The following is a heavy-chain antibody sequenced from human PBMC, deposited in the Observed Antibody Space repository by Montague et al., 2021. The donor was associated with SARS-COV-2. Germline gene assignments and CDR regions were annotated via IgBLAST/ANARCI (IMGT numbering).Heavy chain of an antibody. CDR2: INHTGSA. J-gene: IGHJ3*01. CDR3: AGGQVTFSGVFIFFPDEGHLDG. CDR1: SGSFSDFY. Sequence: SETLSLTCAVYSGSFSDFYWTWIRQSPGKGLEWIGEINHTGSANYNPSLKGRVTLSRDTSKNQFSLKLRSVTPADTAVYYCAGGQVTFSGVFIFFPDEGHLDGWGQGTSVTVSS. D-gene: IGHD3-3*01. V-gene: IGHV4-34*01.